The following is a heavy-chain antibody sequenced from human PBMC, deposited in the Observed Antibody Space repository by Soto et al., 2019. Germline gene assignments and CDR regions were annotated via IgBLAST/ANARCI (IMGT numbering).Heavy chain of an antibody. V-gene: IGHV1-18*01. CDR2: ISAYNGNT. CDR3: ASPSEQYSSGSPEYYYYGIDV. J-gene: IGHJ6*02. CDR1: GYTFTSYG. Sequence: SSVKVSCKASGYTFTSYGISWVRQAPGRGLEWMGWISAYNGNTNYAQKLQGRVTMTTDTSTSTAYMELRSLRSDDTAVYYCASPSEQYSSGSPEYYYYGIDVWCQGTTVTVAS. D-gene: IGHD6-19*01.